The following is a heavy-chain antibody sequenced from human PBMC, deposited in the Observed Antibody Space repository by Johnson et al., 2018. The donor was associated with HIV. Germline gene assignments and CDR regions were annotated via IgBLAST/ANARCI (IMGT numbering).Heavy chain of an antibody. CDR1: GFTFSSYA. CDR3: AKGRWEATTYDDAFDI. CDR2: IKQDGSVK. V-gene: IGHV3-30*14. Sequence: QEQLVESGGGVVQPGRSLRLSCAASGFTFSSYAMHWVRQAPGKGLEWVANIKQDGSVKNSVDSVKGRFTISRDNSNNMVYRQMNSLRPEDTAVYYCAKGRWEATTYDDAFDIWGQGTMVTVSS. D-gene: IGHD1-26*01. J-gene: IGHJ3*02.